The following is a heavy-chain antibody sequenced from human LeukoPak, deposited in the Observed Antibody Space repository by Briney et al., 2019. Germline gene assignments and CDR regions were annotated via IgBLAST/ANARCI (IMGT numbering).Heavy chain of an antibody. CDR3: AKGPWVVNRTPPPDY. V-gene: IGHV3-30*18. CDR2: ISYDGSNK. CDR1: GFTFGSYG. J-gene: IGHJ4*02. Sequence: GGSLRLSCAASGFTFGSYGMHWVRQAPGKGLEWVTVISYDGSNKYYADSVKGRFTISRDNSKNTLYLQMNSLRAEDTAVYYCAKGPWVVNRTPPPDYWGQGTLVTVSS. D-gene: IGHD1-14*01.